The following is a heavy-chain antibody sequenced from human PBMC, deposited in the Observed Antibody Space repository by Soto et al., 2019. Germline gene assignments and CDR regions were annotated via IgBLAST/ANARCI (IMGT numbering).Heavy chain of an antibody. Sequence: PGGSLRLSCAASGFSFSSYWMSWARQAPGKGLEWVANIRQDVSEKNYVDSVKGRFTISRDNAKNSLYLQLNSLRAEDTALYYCARGITLDFWGQGALVTVSS. D-gene: IGHD1-20*01. V-gene: IGHV3-7*04. CDR1: GFSFSSYW. CDR3: ARGITLDF. CDR2: IRQDVSEK. J-gene: IGHJ4*02.